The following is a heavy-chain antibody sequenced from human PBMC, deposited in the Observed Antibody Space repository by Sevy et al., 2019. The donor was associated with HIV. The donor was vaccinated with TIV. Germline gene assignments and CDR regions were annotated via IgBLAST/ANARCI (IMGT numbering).Heavy chain of an antibody. V-gene: IGHV1-18*01. CDR1: GYTFTSYG. J-gene: IGHJ5*02. CDR3: ARLGYCSGGSCSPWFDP. CDR2: ISAYNGNT. D-gene: IGHD2-15*01. Sequence: ASVKVSCKASGYTFTSYGISWVRQAPGQGLEWMGWISAYNGNTNYAQKLQGRVTMTTDTSTGTAYMELRSLRSDDTAVYYCARLGYCSGGSCSPWFDPWGQGTLVTVSS.